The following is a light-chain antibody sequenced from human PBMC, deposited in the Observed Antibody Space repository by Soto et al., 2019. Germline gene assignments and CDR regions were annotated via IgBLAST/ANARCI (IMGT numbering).Light chain of an antibody. CDR3: QQTYSTPPT. J-gene: IGKJ1*01. CDR2: AAS. Sequence: DIQMTQSPSSLSASVGDRVTITCRASQSISTYLNWYQQKAGLAPKLPIYAASSLQSGVPSRFSGSGSGTDFTLTISSLQPEDFATYYCQQTYSTPPTFGQGTKVDIK. CDR1: QSISTY. V-gene: IGKV1-39*01.